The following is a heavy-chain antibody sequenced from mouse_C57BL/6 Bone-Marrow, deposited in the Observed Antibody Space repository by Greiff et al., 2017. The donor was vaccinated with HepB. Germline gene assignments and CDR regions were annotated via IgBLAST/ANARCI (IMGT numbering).Heavy chain of an antibody. CDR2: IYPRSGNT. CDR3: ARGGPYAMDY. CDR1: GYTFTSYG. J-gene: IGHJ4*01. V-gene: IGHV1-81*01. Sequence: VQGVESGAELARPGASVKLSCKASGYTFTSYGISWVKQRTGQGLEWIGEIYPRSGNTYYNEKFKGKATLTADKSSSTAYMELRSLTSEDSAVYFCARGGPYAMDYWGQGTSVTVSS.